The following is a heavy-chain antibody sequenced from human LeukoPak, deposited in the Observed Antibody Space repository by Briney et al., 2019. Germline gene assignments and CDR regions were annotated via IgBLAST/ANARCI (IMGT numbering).Heavy chain of an antibody. Sequence: PSETLSLTCTVSGGSISRSSYYWGWIRQPPGKGLEWIGSIYYSGNTYYNPSLRSRVTISVDTSKNQFSLKVNSVTAADTAMYFCARAFRSGWRDAFEIWGQGTMVAVSS. J-gene: IGHJ3*02. CDR2: IYYSGNT. D-gene: IGHD6-19*01. CDR3: ARAFRSGWRDAFEI. CDR1: GGSISRSSYY. V-gene: IGHV4-39*07.